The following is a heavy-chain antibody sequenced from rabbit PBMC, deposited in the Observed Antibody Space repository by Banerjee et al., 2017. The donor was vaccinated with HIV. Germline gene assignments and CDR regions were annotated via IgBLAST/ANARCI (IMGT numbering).Heavy chain of an antibody. J-gene: IGHJ4*01. V-gene: IGHV1S40*01. Sequence: QSLEESGGHLVKPGASLTLTCTASGFDLSSYYYISWVRQAPGKGLEWIACIYAGSSGRTYYANWAKGRFTISKTSSTTVTLQMTSLTAADTATYFCARFIASFAGYGYANLWGQGTLVTVS. CDR3: ARFIASFAGYGYANL. D-gene: IGHD6-1*01. CDR1: GFDLSSYYY. CDR2: IYAGSSGRT.